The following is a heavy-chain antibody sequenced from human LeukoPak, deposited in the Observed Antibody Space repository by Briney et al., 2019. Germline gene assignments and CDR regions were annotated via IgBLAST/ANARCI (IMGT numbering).Heavy chain of an antibody. CDR3: AKGLRLENWFDP. Sequence: SQTLSLTCALSGDSFSSTSVAWDWVRQSPSRGLEWLGRTYFRARWYKEYAESVKSLVTINPDTSKNQFSLQLNSVTPEDTAVYYCAKGLRLENWFDPWGQGTLVTVSS. J-gene: IGHJ5*02. CDR2: TYFRARWYK. V-gene: IGHV6-1*01. CDR1: GDSFSSTSVA. D-gene: IGHD5-12*01.